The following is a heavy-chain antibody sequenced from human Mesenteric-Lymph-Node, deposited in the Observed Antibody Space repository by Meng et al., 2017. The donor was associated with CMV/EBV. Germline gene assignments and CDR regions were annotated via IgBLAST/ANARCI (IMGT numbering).Heavy chain of an antibody. Sequence: GESLKISCAASGFTFSSYSMNWVRQAPGKGLEWPSYISSSSSTIYYADSVKGRFTISRDNAKNSLYLQMNSLRADDTAVYYCASGSTSSYYYYGMDVWGQGTTVTVSS. CDR2: ISSSSSTI. CDR3: ASGSTSSYYYYGMDV. V-gene: IGHV3-48*04. D-gene: IGHD2-2*01. J-gene: IGHJ6*02. CDR1: GFTFSSYS.